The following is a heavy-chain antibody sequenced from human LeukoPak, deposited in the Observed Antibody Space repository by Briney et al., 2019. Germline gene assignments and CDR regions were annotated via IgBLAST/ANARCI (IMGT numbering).Heavy chain of an antibody. CDR1: GFTFSSYA. D-gene: IGHD3-10*01. Sequence: GGSLRLSCAASGFTFSSYAMNWIRQAPGKGLEWVSSISSSGTYIYYADLVEGRFTISRDNSKNTLYLQMNSLRAEDTAVYYCARVEWFGELLNWFDPWGQGTLVTVSS. J-gene: IGHJ5*02. V-gene: IGHV3-21*01. CDR2: ISSSGTYI. CDR3: ARVEWFGELLNWFDP.